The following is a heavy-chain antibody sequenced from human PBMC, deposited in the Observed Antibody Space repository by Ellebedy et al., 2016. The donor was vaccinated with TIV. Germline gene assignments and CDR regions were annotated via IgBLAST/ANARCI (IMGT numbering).Heavy chain of an antibody. CDR2: ISSTT. CDR1: GFSFSSYS. D-gene: IGHD4-17*01. J-gene: IGHJ6*02. Sequence: GESLKISXVASGFSFSSYSMNWVRQAPGKGLEWVSYISSTTYYTDSVKGRFTISRDNAKNSLYLQMNSLRDEDTAVYYCAREADYAGYYGMDVWGQGTTVTVSS. V-gene: IGHV3-48*02. CDR3: AREADYAGYYGMDV.